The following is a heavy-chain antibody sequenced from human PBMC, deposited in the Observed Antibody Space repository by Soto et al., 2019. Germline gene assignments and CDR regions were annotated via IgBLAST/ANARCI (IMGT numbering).Heavy chain of an antibody. D-gene: IGHD5-12*01. CDR2: IYYSGST. CDR1: GGSVSSGSYY. Sequence: QVQLQESGPGLVKPSETLSLTCTVSGGSVSSGSYYWSWIRQPPGKGLEWIGYIYYSGSTNYNPSLKGRVTISVDTSKNQFSLKLSSVTAADTAVYYCAREGEGYSGYDWGDYYYGMDVWGQGTTVTVSS. J-gene: IGHJ6*02. CDR3: AREGEGYSGYDWGDYYYGMDV. V-gene: IGHV4-61*01.